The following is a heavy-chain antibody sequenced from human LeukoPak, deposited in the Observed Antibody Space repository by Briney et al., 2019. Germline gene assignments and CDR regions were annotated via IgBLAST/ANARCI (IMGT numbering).Heavy chain of an antibody. D-gene: IGHD6-13*01. V-gene: IGHV3-30*02. J-gene: IGHJ4*02. CDR2: IRYDGSNK. CDR3: AKDLPSSSWYLDY. Sequence: GGSLRLSCAASGFTFSSYGMLWVRQAPGKGLEWVAFIRYDGSNKYYADSVKGRFTISRDNSKNTLYLQMNSLRAEDTAVYYCAKDLPSSSWYLDYWGQGTLVTVSS. CDR1: GFTFSSYG.